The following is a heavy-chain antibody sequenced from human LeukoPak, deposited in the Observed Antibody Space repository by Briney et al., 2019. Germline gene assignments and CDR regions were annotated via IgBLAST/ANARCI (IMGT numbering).Heavy chain of an antibody. CDR3: AKTRRRDGHEFGY. D-gene: IGHD5-24*01. Sequence: SCKASGYTFTSYGISWVRQAPGKGLEWVSAISGSGGSTYYADSVKGRFTISRDNSKNTLYLQMNSLRAEDTAVYYCAKTRRRDGHEFGYWGQGTLVTVSS. J-gene: IGHJ4*02. V-gene: IGHV3-23*01. CDR2: ISGSGGST. CDR1: GYTFTSYG.